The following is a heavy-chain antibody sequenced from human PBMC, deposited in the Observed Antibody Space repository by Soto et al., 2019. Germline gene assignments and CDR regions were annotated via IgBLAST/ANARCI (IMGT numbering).Heavy chain of an antibody. D-gene: IGHD1-26*01. CDR1: GGSISSSSYY. CDR3: ARIVITTTISRIDY. Sequence: SATLSLTCTVSGGSISSSSYYWGWIRQPPGKGLEWIGSIYYSGSTYYNPSLKSRVTISVDTSKNQFSLKLSSVTAADTAVYYCARIVITTTISRIDYWGQGTLVTVSS. V-gene: IGHV4-39*01. J-gene: IGHJ4*02. CDR2: IYYSGST.